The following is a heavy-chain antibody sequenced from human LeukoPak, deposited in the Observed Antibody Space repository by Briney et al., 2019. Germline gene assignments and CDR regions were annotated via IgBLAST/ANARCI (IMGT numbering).Heavy chain of an antibody. CDR2: IIPIFGTA. J-gene: IGHJ6*03. CDR1: GGTFSSYA. CDR3: ARGSGGADYYYYMDV. Sequence: SVKVSCKASGGTFSSYAISWVRQAPGQGLEWMGGIIPIFGTANYAQKFQGRVTLTADESTSTAYMELSSLRSEDTAVYYCARGSGGADYYYYMDVWGKGTTVTVSS. V-gene: IGHV1-69*01. D-gene: IGHD1-26*01.